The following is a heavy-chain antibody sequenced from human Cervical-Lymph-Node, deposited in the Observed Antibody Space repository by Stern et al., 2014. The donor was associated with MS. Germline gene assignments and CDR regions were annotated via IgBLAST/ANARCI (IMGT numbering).Heavy chain of an antibody. J-gene: IGHJ4*02. Sequence: VQLVESGPGLVKPSETLSLTCAVSGGSISSRYWGWIRQPPGKGLEWIGLISHSGDTKYNPSLKSRVTISLDTSKNHFPLKGTSVTAADTAVYYCARLSTAVDFWGQGTLVTVSS. CDR1: GGSISSRY. CDR2: ISHSGDT. CDR3: ARLSTAVDF. V-gene: IGHV4-59*08.